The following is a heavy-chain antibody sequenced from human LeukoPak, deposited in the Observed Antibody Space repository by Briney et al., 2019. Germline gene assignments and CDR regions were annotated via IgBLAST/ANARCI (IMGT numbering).Heavy chain of an antibody. V-gene: IGHV4-30-2*01. CDR1: GGSFNDGGFS. CDR2: THHSGTT. J-gene: IGHJ3*01. CDR3: ARNNSNYAAFDV. Sequence: PSETLSLTCTVSGGSFNDGGFSWSWIRQPLGKGLEWIGYTHHSGTTYYNPSLGGRVTMSVDTSKNHFSLKLTSATAADTAVYFCARNNSNYAAFDVWGQGTMVTVSS. D-gene: IGHD1-7*01.